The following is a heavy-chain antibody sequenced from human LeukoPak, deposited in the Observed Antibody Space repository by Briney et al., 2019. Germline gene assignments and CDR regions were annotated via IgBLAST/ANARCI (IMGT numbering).Heavy chain of an antibody. CDR2: MNPNSGNT. CDR1: GYTFTSYD. V-gene: IGHV1-8*01. D-gene: IGHD2-15*01. Sequence: GASVKVSCKASGYTFTSYDINWVRQATGQGLEWMGWMNPNSGNTGYAQKFQGRVTMTRNTSISTAYMELSSLRSEDTAVYYRASSDCSGGSCYSDAFDIWGQGTMVTVSS. J-gene: IGHJ3*02. CDR3: ASSDCSGGSCYSDAFDI.